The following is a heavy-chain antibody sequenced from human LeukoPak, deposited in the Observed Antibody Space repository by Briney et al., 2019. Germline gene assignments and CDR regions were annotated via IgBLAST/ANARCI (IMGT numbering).Heavy chain of an antibody. Sequence: GASVKVSCKVSGYTLTELSMHWVRHAPGKGLEWMGGFDPEDGETIYAQKFQGRVTMTEDTSTDTAYMELSSLRSEDTAVYYCATEGGYYDSSGYRFFDYWGQRTLVTVSS. CDR1: GYTLTELS. J-gene: IGHJ4*02. D-gene: IGHD3-22*01. CDR2: FDPEDGET. V-gene: IGHV1-24*01. CDR3: ATEGGYYDSSGYRFFDY.